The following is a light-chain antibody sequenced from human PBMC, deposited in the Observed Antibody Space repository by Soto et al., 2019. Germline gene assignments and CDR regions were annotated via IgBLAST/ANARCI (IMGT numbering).Light chain of an antibody. CDR1: QSVNIN. CDR2: GAS. V-gene: IGKV3D-15*01. Sequence: EIAMTQSPVTLSASPGERVTLSCRASQSVNINLAWYQQRPGQAPRVLIYGASNWASGIPDRFSGSGSGTDFTLTISSLEPDDFALYYCQQYKDWPPLTFGGWTRLEIK. J-gene: IGKJ4*01. CDR3: QQYKDWPPLT.